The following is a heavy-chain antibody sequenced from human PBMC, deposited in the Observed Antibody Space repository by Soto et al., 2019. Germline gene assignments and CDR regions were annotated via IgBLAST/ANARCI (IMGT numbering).Heavy chain of an antibody. V-gene: IGHV1-18*01. Sequence: QVQLVQSGAEVKKPGASMKVSCKASGYTFTSYGISWVRQAPGQGLEWMGWISAYNGNTNYAQKLQGRVTMTTDTTTSTAYRELRSMRSDDTAVYYCERDVVGYCSSTSCLNDAFDIWGQGTMGTVSP. J-gene: IGHJ3*02. CDR2: ISAYNGNT. CDR3: ERDVVGYCSSTSCLNDAFDI. CDR1: GYTFTSYG. D-gene: IGHD2-2*01.